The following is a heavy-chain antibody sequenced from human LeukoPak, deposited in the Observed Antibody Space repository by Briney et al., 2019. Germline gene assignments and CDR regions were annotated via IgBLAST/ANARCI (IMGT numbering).Heavy chain of an antibody. CDR2: INHSGST. CDR3: ARVLYYYYYMDV. CDR1: GGSFSGYY. Sequence: SETLSLTCAVYGGSFSGYYWSWIRQPPGKGLEWIGEINHSGSTNYNPSLKSRVTISVDTSKNQFSLKLSSVTAADTAVYYCARVLYYYYYMDVSGKGTTVTVFS. J-gene: IGHJ6*03. V-gene: IGHV4-34*01.